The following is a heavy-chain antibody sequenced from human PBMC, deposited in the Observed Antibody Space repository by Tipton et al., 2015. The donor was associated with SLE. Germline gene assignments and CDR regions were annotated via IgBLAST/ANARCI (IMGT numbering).Heavy chain of an antibody. Sequence: QLVQSGAELTKPGDSVRVSCKASGYPYNGYGMSWLRQAPGHGLEWMAWISAHNGDTKSAQKFQDRVTVTMDTSTDTAYMELRSLRSDDTAVYYCARDTSPEVYYGSGSYFDNWGQGTLVTVSS. CDR1: GYPYNGYG. CDR2: ISAHNGDT. D-gene: IGHD3-10*01. J-gene: IGHJ4*02. CDR3: ARDTSPEVYYGSGSYFDN. V-gene: IGHV1-18*01.